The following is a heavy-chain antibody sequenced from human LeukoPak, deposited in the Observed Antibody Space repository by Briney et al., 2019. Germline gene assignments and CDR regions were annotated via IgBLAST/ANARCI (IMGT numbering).Heavy chain of an antibody. D-gene: IGHD3-22*01. V-gene: IGHV1-69*05. CDR2: IIPIFGTA. Sequence: ASVKVSCKTSSYTLTSYGISWVRQAPGQGLEWMGRIIPIFGTANYAQKFQGRVTITTDESTSTAYMELSSLRSEDTAVYYCARESIGSGSRYYFDYWGQGTLVTVSS. CDR3: ARESIGSGSRYYFDY. CDR1: SYTLTSYG. J-gene: IGHJ4*02.